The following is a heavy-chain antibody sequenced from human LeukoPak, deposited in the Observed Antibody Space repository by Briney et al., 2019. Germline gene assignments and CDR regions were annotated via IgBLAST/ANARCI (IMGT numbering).Heavy chain of an antibody. D-gene: IGHD2/OR15-2a*01. CDR2: IKEDGSEK. CDR3: ARGGGRHVEY. Sequence: GGSLRLYCAASGFTFSSYWMSWVSQAPGKGLEWVANIKEDGSEKNYVDSVKGRFTISRDNAKNSLYLQMNSLGAEDTAVYYCARGGGRHVEYWGQGNLVTVSS. CDR1: GFTFSSYW. J-gene: IGHJ4*02. V-gene: IGHV3-7*05.